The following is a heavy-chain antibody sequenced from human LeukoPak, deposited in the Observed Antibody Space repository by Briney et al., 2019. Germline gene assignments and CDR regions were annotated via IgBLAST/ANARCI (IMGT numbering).Heavy chain of an antibody. CDR3: ARRGYPTASYFDY. CDR2: IYYSGST. D-gene: IGHD2-15*01. CDR1: GGSISSYY. J-gene: IGHJ4*02. V-gene: IGHV4-59*08. Sequence: PSETLSLTCTVSGGSISSYYWSWLRQPPGKGREWIGYIYYSGSTNYNPSLKSRVTISVDTSKNQFSLKLSSVTAADTAVYYCARRGYPTASYFDYWGQGTLVTVSS.